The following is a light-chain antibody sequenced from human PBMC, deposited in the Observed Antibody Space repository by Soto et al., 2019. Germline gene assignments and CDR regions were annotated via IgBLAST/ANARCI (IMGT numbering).Light chain of an antibody. CDR1: SSDVGGYNY. V-gene: IGLV2-8*01. Sequence: QSALTQPPSASGSPGQSVTTSCTGTSSDVGGYNYVSWYQQHPGKAPKLMIYEVSKRPSGVPDRFSGSKSGNTASLTVSGFQAEDEADYYCSSYAGSNNYVFGTGTNVTVL. J-gene: IGLJ1*01. CDR3: SSYAGSNNYV. CDR2: EVS.